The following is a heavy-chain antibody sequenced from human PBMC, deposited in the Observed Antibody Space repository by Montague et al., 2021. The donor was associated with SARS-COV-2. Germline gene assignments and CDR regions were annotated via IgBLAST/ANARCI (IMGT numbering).Heavy chain of an antibody. Sequence: SETLSPTCAVYGESFSGYYWSWIRNRPGKGLEWIGEVSHSGSTNSKQTLRVRLTISVDTSKNQFYLKLSSVSAAYTAVYYCARPSGSGTSGYGPLWYWGQGTLVTVSS. CDR1: GESFSGYY. V-gene: IGHV4-34*01. CDR3: ARPSGSGTSGYGPLWY. CDR2: VSHSGST. D-gene: IGHD2-2*01. J-gene: IGHJ4*02.